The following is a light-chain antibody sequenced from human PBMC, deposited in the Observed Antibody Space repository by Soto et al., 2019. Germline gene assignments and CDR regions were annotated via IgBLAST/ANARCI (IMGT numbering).Light chain of an antibody. Sequence: ELVMTQSPATLSVSPGERATLSCRASQYISKYLAWYQQRPGQAPRLLIYDASTRATGIPDRFSGSGSGTEFTLTISSLQSEDVAVYYCHQYNEWRTFGQRTKVDNK. CDR2: DAS. V-gene: IGKV3-15*01. J-gene: IGKJ1*01. CDR3: HQYNEWRT. CDR1: QYISKY.